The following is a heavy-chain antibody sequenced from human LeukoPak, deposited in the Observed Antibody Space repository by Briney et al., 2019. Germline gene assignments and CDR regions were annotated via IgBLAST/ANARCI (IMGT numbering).Heavy chain of an antibody. J-gene: IGHJ5*02. CDR1: GYTFTDSY. CDR2: INPKIGGT. V-gene: IGHV1-2*02. Sequence: ASVKVACKGSGYTFTDSYLHWVRQAPGQGLEWMGWINPKIGGTNYAQKFQGRVTMTRDTSISTAYMELSRLGSDDTAVYYCARGRRSKLEPRPGMTSHNNWFDPWGQGTLVTVSS. D-gene: IGHD1-1*01. CDR3: ARGRRSKLEPRPGMTSHNNWFDP.